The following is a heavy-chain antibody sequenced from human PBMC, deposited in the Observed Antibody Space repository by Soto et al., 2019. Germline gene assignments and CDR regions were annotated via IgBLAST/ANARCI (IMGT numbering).Heavy chain of an antibody. V-gene: IGHV3-23*04. D-gene: IGHD2-8*01. J-gene: IGHJ4*02. CDR1: RFSFSDYA. Sequence: EVQLVESGGGLVQPGGSLRLSCAASRFSFSDYAMSWVRQAPGKGLEWVSAISGSGGSTYSADSVEGRFTISRDNSKKTLDLQMNSLRAEDTALYYCAKDRGGVLAPSYFDYWGQGTLVTVSS. CDR3: AKDRGGVLAPSYFDY. CDR2: ISGSGGST.